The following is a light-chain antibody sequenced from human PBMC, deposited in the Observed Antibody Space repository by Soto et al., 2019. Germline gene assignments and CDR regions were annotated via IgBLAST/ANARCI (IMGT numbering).Light chain of an antibody. V-gene: IGKV1-5*01. J-gene: IGKJ1*01. CDR2: GAS. Sequence: IQMTQSPSTLSASVGDSVTITCRTSHTSTRWMAWYQQKPGKAPKLLIYGASTWESGVPSRFSGSRSGTEFTLTISSLQPDDFATYYCQQYNSYSWTFGQGTKVDI. CDR1: HTSTRW. CDR3: QQYNSYSWT.